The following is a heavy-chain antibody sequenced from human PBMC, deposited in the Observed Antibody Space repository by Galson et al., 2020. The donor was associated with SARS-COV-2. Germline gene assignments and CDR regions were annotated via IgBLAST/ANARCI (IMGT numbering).Heavy chain of an antibody. Sequence: SGPTLVKPTQTLTLNCTFSGFSLSTSGMCVSWIRQPPGKALEWLALIDWDDDKYYSTSLKTRLTISKDTSKNQVVLTMTNMDPVDTATYYCARIFYYGSGSYGYYYGMDVWGQGTTVTISS. V-gene: IGHV2-70*01. CDR2: IDWDDDK. J-gene: IGHJ6*02. CDR3: ARIFYYGSGSYGYYYGMDV. D-gene: IGHD3-10*01. CDR1: GFSLSTSGMC.